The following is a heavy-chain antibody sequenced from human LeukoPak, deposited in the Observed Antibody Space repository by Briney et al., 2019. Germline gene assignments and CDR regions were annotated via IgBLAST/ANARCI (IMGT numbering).Heavy chain of an antibody. CDR3: ARGKTMGDY. CDR2: VNPSGGST. D-gene: IGHD4/OR15-4a*01. V-gene: IGHV1-46*01. Sequence: ASVKVSCKASGYTFIIYYIHWVRQAPGQGLEWMGTVNPSGGSTNYAQKFQGRITMTRDTSTSTVYMELRSLRSEDTAVYYCARGKTMGDYWGQGTRVTVSS. J-gene: IGHJ4*02. CDR1: GYTFIIYY.